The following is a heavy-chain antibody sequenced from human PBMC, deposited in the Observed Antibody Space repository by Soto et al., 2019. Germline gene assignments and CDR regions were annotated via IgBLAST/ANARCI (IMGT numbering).Heavy chain of an antibody. CDR1: GFTFSNYW. CDR3: ARDPAPIGWYDY. Sequence: VGSLRLSCAASGFTFSNYWMHWVRQPPGKGPVWVSRINSDGSSTMYADSVKGRFTIFRDNAKNTLYLQMNSLRAEDTAVYYCARDPAPIGWYDYWGQGTLVTVSS. J-gene: IGHJ4*02. CDR2: INSDGSST. D-gene: IGHD6-19*01. V-gene: IGHV3-74*03.